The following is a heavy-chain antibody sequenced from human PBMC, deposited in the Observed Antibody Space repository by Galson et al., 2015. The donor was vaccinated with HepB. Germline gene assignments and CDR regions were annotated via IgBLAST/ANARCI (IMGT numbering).Heavy chain of an antibody. J-gene: IGHJ4*02. D-gene: IGHD3-22*01. V-gene: IGHV5-10-1*01. CDR1: GYSFTSYW. CDR2: IDPSDSYT. Sequence: QSGAEVKKPGESLRISCKGSGYSFTSYWISWVRQMPGKGLEWMGRIDPSDSYTNYSPSFQGHVTISADKSISTAYLQWSSLKASDTAMYYCASYYYDSSGLRTTEYYFDYWGQGTLVTVSS. CDR3: ASYYYDSSGLRTTEYYFDY.